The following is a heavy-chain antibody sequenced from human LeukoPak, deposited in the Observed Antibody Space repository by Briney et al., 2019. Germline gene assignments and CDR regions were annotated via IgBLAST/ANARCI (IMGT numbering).Heavy chain of an antibody. CDR2: IYHSGST. D-gene: IGHD3-3*01. CDR1: GYSISSGYY. J-gene: IGHJ4*02. CDR3: ARGVGVLVDY. Sequence: SETLSLTCTVSGYSISSGYYWGWIRQPPGKGLEWIGSIYHSGSTYYNPSLKSRVTISVDTSKNQFSLKLSSVTAADTAVYYCARGVGVLVDYWGQGTLVTVSS. V-gene: IGHV4-38-2*02.